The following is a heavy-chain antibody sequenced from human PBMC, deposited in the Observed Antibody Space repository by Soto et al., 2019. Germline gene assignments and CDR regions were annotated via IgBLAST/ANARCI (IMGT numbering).Heavy chain of an antibody. CDR1: GFTVSSNY. J-gene: IGHJ4*02. D-gene: IGHD2-15*01. CDR2: IYSGGST. V-gene: IGHV3-53*01. CDR3: ARGTDGTNCSGGSCSDY. Sequence: GGSLRLSCAASGFTVSSNYMSWVRQAPGKGLEWVSVIYSGGSTYYADSVKGRFTISRDNSKNTLYLQMNSLRAEDTAVYYCARGTDGTNCSGGSCSDYWGQGTLVTVSS.